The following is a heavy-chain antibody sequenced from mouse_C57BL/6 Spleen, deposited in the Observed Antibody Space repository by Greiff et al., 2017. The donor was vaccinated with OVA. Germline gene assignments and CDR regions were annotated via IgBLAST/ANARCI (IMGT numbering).Heavy chain of an antibody. V-gene: IGHV1-39*01. CDR2: INPNYGTN. Sequence: VQLQQSGPELVKPGASVKISCKASGYSFTDYNMNWVKQSNGKSLEWIGVINPNYGTNSYNQKFKGKATLTVDQSSSTAYMQRNSLTSEDSAVYYCARSVIYDGYSAWFAYWGQGTLVTVSA. CDR3: ARSVIYDGYSAWFAY. D-gene: IGHD2-3*01. CDR1: GYSFTDYN. J-gene: IGHJ3*01.